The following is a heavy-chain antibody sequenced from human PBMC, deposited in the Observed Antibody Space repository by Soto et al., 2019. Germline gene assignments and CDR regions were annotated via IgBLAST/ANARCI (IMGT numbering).Heavy chain of an antibody. D-gene: IGHD6-19*01. CDR1: GLTFNDYA. J-gene: IGHJ4*02. Sequence: PXGFLILSFAAAGLTFNDYAVTWVRQAPGKGLEWVSTISGIAGSTYYTDSVKGRFTISRDNSRNTVYLQMNSLRAEDTAVYSCGKEISSAYFPLDSWGQGTPVTVYS. CDR3: GKEISSAYFPLDS. CDR2: ISGIAGST. V-gene: IGHV3-23*01.